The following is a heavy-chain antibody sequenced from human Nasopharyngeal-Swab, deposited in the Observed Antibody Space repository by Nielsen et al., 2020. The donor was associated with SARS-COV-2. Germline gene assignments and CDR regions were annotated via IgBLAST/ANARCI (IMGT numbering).Heavy chain of an antibody. CDR3: AGTYYYDSSGYRKVGQAEY. Sequence: SETLSLTCTVSGGSISSGGYYWSWIRQHPGKGLEWIGYIYYSGSTYYNPSLKSRVTISVDTSKNQFPLKLSSVTAADTAVYYCAGTYYYDSSGYRKVGQAEYWGQGTLVTVSS. D-gene: IGHD3-22*01. J-gene: IGHJ4*02. V-gene: IGHV4-31*03. CDR1: GGSISSGGYY. CDR2: IYYSGST.